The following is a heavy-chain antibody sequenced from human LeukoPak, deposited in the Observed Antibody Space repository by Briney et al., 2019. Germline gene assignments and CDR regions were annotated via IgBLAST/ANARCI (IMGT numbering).Heavy chain of an antibody. Sequence: GGSLRLSCAASGFTFGSYSMNWVRQAPGKGLEWVSYISSSSSTIYYADSVKGRFTISRDNAKKSLYLQMNSLRAEDTAVYYCARGPSGYHNTGGQGTLVTVSS. CDR1: GFTFGSYS. V-gene: IGHV3-48*01. CDR3: ARGPSGYHNT. D-gene: IGHD5-12*01. CDR2: ISSSSSTI. J-gene: IGHJ4*02.